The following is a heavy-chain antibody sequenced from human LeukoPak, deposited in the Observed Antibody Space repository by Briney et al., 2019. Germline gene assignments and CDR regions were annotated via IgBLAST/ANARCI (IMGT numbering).Heavy chain of an antibody. CDR1: GFTFSGSW. V-gene: IGHV3-7*01. Sequence: GGSLRLSCAASGFTFSGSWMSWVRQAPGKGLEWVANMNQDGSAKGYVDSVKGRFTISRDNARNSLYLQMSSLRPEDTAVYYCATYTHWVAGDVWGQGTTVTVSS. D-gene: IGHD3-16*01. J-gene: IGHJ6*02. CDR3: ATYTHWVAGDV. CDR2: MNQDGSAK.